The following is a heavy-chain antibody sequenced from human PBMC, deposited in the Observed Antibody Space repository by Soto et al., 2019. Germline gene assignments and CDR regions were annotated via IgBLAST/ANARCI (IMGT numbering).Heavy chain of an antibody. D-gene: IGHD1-26*01. CDR2: IIPIFGTA. CDR3: ARELEEVPREECWFDP. V-gene: IGHV1-69*01. CDR1: GGTFSSYA. Sequence: QVQLVQSGAEVKKPGSSMKVSCKASGGTFSSYAISWVRQAPGQGLEWMGGIIPIFGTANYAQKFQGRVTITADESTSTAYMELSSLRSEDTAVYYCARELEEVPREECWFDPWGQGTLVTVSS. J-gene: IGHJ5*02.